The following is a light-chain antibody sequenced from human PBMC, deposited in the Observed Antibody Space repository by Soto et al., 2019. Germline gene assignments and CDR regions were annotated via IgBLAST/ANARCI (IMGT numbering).Light chain of an antibody. CDR3: AAWDGSLDVVL. J-gene: IGLJ2*01. CDR2: SYN. CDR1: SSNIGSNT. Sequence: QSALTQPPSASGTPGQRVTISCSGSSSNIGSNTVNWYQHLPGSAPKLLIYSYNQRPSGVPDRFSGSKSGTSASLAISGLQSEDEADYYCAAWDGSLDVVLFGGGTKLTVL. V-gene: IGLV1-44*01.